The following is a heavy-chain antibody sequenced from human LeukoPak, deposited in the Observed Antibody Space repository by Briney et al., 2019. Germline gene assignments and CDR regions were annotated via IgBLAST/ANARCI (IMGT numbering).Heavy chain of an antibody. Sequence: SETLSLTCTVSGGSISTYYWSWIRQPAVKELEWIGLVDASGRTNYNPSLQSRVTMSVDASKNQFSLKMSSVTAADTAVYYCARDLTTPPYNWFDPWGQGILVTVSS. J-gene: IGHJ5*02. CDR3: ARDLTTPPYNWFDP. CDR2: VDASGRT. D-gene: IGHD1-26*01. V-gene: IGHV4-4*07. CDR1: GGSISTYY.